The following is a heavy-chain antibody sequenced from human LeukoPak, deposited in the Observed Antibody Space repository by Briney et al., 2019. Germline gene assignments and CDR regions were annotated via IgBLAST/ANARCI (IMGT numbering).Heavy chain of an antibody. Sequence: PGGSLRLSCAASGFTFSSYAVSWVRQAPGKGLEWVSAISGSGGSTYYADSVKGRFTISRDTSKNTLFLQMNILRAEDTAVYYCAKDRGYNYGLCDYWGQGTLVTVSS. CDR2: ISGSGGST. D-gene: IGHD5-18*01. CDR3: AKDRGYNYGLCDY. V-gene: IGHV3-23*01. J-gene: IGHJ4*02. CDR1: GFTFSSYA.